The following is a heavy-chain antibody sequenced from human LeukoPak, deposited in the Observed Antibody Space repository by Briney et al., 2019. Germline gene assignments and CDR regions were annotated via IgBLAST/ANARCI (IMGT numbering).Heavy chain of an antibody. Sequence: SETLSLTCTVSDDSITIYYWTWIRQPPGKGLEWIGYIDHTGSTNYNPSLNSRVTILRDTSKNHFSLELTSATAADTAVYFCARGRVSSNTWYSTYYYYFYMDVWGKGTTVTVSS. CDR1: DDSITIYY. CDR3: ARGRVSSNTWYSTYYYYFYMDV. V-gene: IGHV4-59*01. J-gene: IGHJ6*03. CDR2: IDHTGST. D-gene: IGHD6-13*01.